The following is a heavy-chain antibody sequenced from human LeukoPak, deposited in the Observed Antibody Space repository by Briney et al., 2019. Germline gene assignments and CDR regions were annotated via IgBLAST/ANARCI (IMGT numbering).Heavy chain of an antibody. Sequence: GGSLRLSCAASGFTFSSYWMSWVRQAPGKGLEWVANIKQDGSEKYYVDSVKGRFTISRDNAKNSLYLQMNSPRAEDTAVYYCATHIVVVLSMDVWGKGTTVTVSS. J-gene: IGHJ6*03. D-gene: IGHD3-22*01. CDR1: GFTFSSYW. V-gene: IGHV3-7*01. CDR2: IKQDGSEK. CDR3: ATHIVVVLSMDV.